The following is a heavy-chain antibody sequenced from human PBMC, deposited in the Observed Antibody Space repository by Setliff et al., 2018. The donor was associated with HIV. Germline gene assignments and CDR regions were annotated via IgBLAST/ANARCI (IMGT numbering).Heavy chain of an antibody. V-gene: IGHV1-18*01. CDR3: ARAGTTVTLAAYCHL. CDR2: ISPFNGKT. J-gene: IGHJ1*01. Sequence: ASVKVSCKAPSYSFTNFGISWLRQAPGHGPEWMGWISPFNGKTNYTLKFQGRVSLTTDTSTSTAYLELRSLKSDDTAIYYCARAGTTVTLAAYCHLWGQGTPVTV. D-gene: IGHD1-7*01. CDR1: SYSFTNFG.